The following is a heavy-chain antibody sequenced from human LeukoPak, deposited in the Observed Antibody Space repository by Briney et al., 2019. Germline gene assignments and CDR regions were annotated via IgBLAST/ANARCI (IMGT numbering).Heavy chain of an antibody. J-gene: IGHJ4*02. Sequence: PSETLSLTCTVSGGSISSGDYYWSWIRQPAGKGLEWIGRIYTSGSTNYNPSLKSRVTISVDTSKNQFSLKLSSVTAADTAVYYCARDRTGDGYNPFDYWGQGTLVTVSS. CDR3: ARDRTGDGYNPFDY. CDR1: GGSISSGDYY. V-gene: IGHV4-61*02. D-gene: IGHD5-24*01. CDR2: IYTSGST.